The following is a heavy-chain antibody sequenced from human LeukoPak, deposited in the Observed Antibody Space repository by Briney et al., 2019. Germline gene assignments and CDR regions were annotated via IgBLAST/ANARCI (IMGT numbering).Heavy chain of an antibody. D-gene: IGHD3-22*01. CDR2: LFNNGNT. J-gene: IGHJ3*02. V-gene: IGHV4-38-2*02. Sequence: SETLSLTCTVSGSLIMNGYSWGWVRQTPGKGLEWIGTLFNNGNTYYNPSLRSRVTISVDTSKNQFSLRLSSVTAADTAVYYCATRIAVVTAGAFDIWGQGTMVTVSS. CDR1: GSLIMNGYS. CDR3: ATRIAVVTAGAFDI.